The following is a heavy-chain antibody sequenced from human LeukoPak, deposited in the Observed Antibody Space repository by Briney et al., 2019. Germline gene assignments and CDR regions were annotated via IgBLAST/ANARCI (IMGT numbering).Heavy chain of an antibody. Sequence: ASVKVSCKASGYTFTSYAMNWVRQAPGQGLEWMGWINTNTGNPTYAQGFTGRFVFSLDTSVSTVYLQISSLKAEDTAVYYCARDIGGWSGSYLPAGRFDPWGQGTLVTVSS. V-gene: IGHV7-4-1*02. J-gene: IGHJ5*02. CDR1: GYTFTSYA. CDR3: ARDIGGWSGSYLPAGRFDP. CDR2: INTNTGNP. D-gene: IGHD1-26*01.